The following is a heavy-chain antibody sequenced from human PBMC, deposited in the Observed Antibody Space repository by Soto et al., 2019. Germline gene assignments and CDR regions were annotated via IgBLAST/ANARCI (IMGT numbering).Heavy chain of an antibody. CDR2: IHPGDSDT. V-gene: IGHV5-51*01. CDR3: ARRRTVGVTNDAFDI. J-gene: IGHJ3*02. CDR1: GYSFTNYW. D-gene: IGHD3-3*01. Sequence: EVPLVQSGPEVKKPGESLKISCKVSGYSFTNYWIAWLRQMPGKGLEWMGIIHPGDSDTRYSPSFQGQVTLSADTSISTAYLQWSSLKASDAAIYYCARRRTVGVTNDAFDIWGQGTMVTVSS.